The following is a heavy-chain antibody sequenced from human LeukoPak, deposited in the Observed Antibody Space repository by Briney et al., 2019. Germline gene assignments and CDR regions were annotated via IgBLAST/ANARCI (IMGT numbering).Heavy chain of an antibody. CDR3: ARDIGQEIVGFAGLYYYYYMDV. Sequence: SETLSLTCTVSGGSGGSISSYYWSWIRQPPGKGLEWIGYIYYSGSTNYNPSLKSRVSISVDTSKNQFSLKLSSVTAADTAVYYCARDIGQEIVGFAGLYYYYYMDVWGKGTTVTVSS. D-gene: IGHD5-24*01. CDR1: GGSGGSISSYY. CDR2: IYYSGST. J-gene: IGHJ6*03. V-gene: IGHV4-59*12.